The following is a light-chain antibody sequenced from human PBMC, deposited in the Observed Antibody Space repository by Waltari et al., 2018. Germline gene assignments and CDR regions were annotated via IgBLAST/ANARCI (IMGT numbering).Light chain of an antibody. CDR3: QQYETYSPYT. V-gene: IGKV1-5*03. CDR1: QTINNW. CDR2: RAS. Sequence: DIPMTQSPSTLSASVGDRVTITCRASQTINNWLAWYQQKPGKAPQLLIQRASVLQSGVPSRFIGSGSGTDFTLTISSLQADDFATYYCQQYETYSPYTFGQGTKVDLK. J-gene: IGKJ2*01.